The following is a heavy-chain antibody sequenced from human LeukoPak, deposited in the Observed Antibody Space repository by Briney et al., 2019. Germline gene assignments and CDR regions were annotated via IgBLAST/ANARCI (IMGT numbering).Heavy chain of an antibody. V-gene: IGHV4-59*08. CDR1: GGSISNYY. Sequence: PSETLSLTCTVSGGSISNYYWNWIRQPPGKGLEWIGYIYYSGSTNYNPSLKSRVTISLDTSKNQISLRLNSVTAADTAMYYCAKSGGYGLIDYWGQGTLVTVSS. J-gene: IGHJ4*02. D-gene: IGHD1-26*01. CDR2: IYYSGST. CDR3: AKSGGYGLIDY.